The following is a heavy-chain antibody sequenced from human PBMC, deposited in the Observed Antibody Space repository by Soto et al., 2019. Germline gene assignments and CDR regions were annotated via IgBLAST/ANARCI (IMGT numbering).Heavy chain of an antibody. CDR1: GFTFSSYW. V-gene: IGHV3-7*01. D-gene: IGHD3-9*01. CDR2: IKEDGSEK. J-gene: IGHJ4*02. Sequence: GGSLRLSCVASGFTFSSYWMSWVRQAPGRGLEWVANIKEDGSEKYYVDSVKGRFTISRDNAKNPLYLQMNGLRAEDTAVYYCALGALRSLDWALDYWGQGTLVTVSS. CDR3: ALGALRSLDWALDY.